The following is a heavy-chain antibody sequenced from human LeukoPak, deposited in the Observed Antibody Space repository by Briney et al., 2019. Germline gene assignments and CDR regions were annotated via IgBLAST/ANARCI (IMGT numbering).Heavy chain of an antibody. Sequence: PGGSLRLSCAASGFTFSDYEMNWVRQAPGKGLEWIGYIHYTGSTKDNPSLKSRVTTSVDTSKNQFSLKLSSVTAADTAVYYCARSRGGYGDYGSWFDPWGQGILVSVSS. J-gene: IGHJ5*02. D-gene: IGHD4-17*01. V-gene: IGHV4-59*01. CDR1: GFTFSDYE. CDR2: IHYTGST. CDR3: ARSRGGYGDYGSWFDP.